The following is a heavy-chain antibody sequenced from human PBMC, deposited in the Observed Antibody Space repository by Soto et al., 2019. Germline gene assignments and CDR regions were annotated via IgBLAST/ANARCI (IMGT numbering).Heavy chain of an antibody. CDR1: GFTFSNAW. D-gene: IGHD2-15*01. Sequence: GGSLRLSCAASGFTFSNAWMSWVRQAPGKGLEWVGRIKSKTDGGTTDYAATVKGRFTISRDDSKNTLYLQMNSLKTEDTAVYYCTTGSPEGYCSGGSCYSRLAFDIWGQGTMVTVSS. V-gene: IGHV3-15*01. CDR3: TTGSPEGYCSGGSCYSRLAFDI. J-gene: IGHJ3*02. CDR2: IKSKTDGGTT.